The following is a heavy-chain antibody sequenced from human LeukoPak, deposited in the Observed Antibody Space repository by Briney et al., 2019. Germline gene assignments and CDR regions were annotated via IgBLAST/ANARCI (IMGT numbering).Heavy chain of an antibody. V-gene: IGHV2-70*11. CDR1: GFSLSTSGMC. J-gene: IGHJ6*03. Sequence: ESGPTLVKPTQTLTLTCTFSGFSLSTSGMCVSWIRQPPGKALEWLARIDWDDDKYYSTSLKTRLTISKDTSKNQVVLTMTNMDPVDTATYYCARIRVEEVYYYMDVWGKGTTVTVSS. CDR3: ARIRVEEVYYYMDV. CDR2: IDWDDDK.